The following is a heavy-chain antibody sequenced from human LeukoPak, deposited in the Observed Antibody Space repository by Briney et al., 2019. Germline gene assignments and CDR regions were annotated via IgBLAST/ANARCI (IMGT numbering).Heavy chain of an antibody. J-gene: IGHJ4*02. CDR2: IYYSGST. CDR3: ARYSSGPPY. V-gene: IGHV4-59*12. D-gene: IGHD6-19*01. Sequence: SETLSLTCTVSGGSISSYYWSWIRQPPGKGLEWIGYIYYSGSTNYNPSLKSRVTISVDTSKNQFSLKLSSVTAADTAVYYCARYSSGPPYWGQGTLVTVSS. CDR1: GGSISSYY.